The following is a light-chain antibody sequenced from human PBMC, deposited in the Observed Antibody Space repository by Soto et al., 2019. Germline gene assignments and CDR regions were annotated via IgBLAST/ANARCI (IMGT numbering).Light chain of an antibody. CDR1: SSNIGNNY. J-gene: IGLJ2*01. V-gene: IGLV1-51*02. Sequence: QSVLTQPPSVSAAPGQKVTLSCSGRSSNIGNNYVSWYQLLQGTAPKLLIYENNKRPSGIPDRFSGSKSGTSATLGVTGLQTGDDADYYCGTWDSSLSGVVFGGGTNLTVL. CDR3: GTWDSSLSGVV. CDR2: ENN.